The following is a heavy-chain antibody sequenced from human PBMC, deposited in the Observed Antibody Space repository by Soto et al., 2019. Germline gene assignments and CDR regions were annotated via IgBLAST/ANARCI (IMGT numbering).Heavy chain of an antibody. V-gene: IGHV4-59*08. D-gene: IGHD3-10*01. CDR1: GGSISSYY. Sequence: SETLSLTCTVSGGSISSYYWSWIRQPPGKGLEWIGYIYYSGSTNYNPSLKSRVTISVDTSKNQFSLKLSSVTAADTAVYYCARLPNKHMVRGVIGIYYYGMDVWGQGTTVTVSS. J-gene: IGHJ6*02. CDR2: IYYSGST. CDR3: ARLPNKHMVRGVIGIYYYGMDV.